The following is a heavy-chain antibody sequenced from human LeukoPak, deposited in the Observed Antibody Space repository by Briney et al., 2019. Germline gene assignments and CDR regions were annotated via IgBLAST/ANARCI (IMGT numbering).Heavy chain of an antibody. CDR1: GGSISSSSYY. V-gene: IGHV4-39*01. D-gene: IGHD4-23*01. J-gene: IGHJ4*02. CDR3: ARTGHDYGGRGGFDY. Sequence: KPSETLSLTCTVSGGSISSSSYYWGWIRQPPGKGLEWIGSIYYSGSTYYNPSLKSRVTISVDTSKNQFSLKLSSVTAADTAVYYCARTGHDYGGRGGFDYWGQGTLVTVSS. CDR2: IYYSGST.